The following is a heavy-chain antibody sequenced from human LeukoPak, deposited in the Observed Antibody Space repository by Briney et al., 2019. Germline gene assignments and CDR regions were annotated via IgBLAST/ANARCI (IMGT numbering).Heavy chain of an antibody. CDR2: IYYSGST. CDR1: GYPISSGYY. V-gene: IGHV4-38-2*01. CDR3: ARHYYDSSGYYAFFDY. J-gene: IGHJ4*02. Sequence: PSETLSLTCAVSGYPISSGYYWGWIRQPPGKGLEWIGSIYYSGSTYYNPSLKSRVTISVDTSKNQFSLKLSSVTAADTAVYYCARHYYDSSGYYAFFDYWGQGTLVTVSS. D-gene: IGHD3-22*01.